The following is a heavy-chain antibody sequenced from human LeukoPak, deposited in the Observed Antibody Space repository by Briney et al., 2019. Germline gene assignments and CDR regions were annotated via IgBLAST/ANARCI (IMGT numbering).Heavy chain of an antibody. J-gene: IGHJ5*02. CDR3: AKSGSYKRSWFDP. CDR1: GYTFTSYD. D-gene: IGHD1-26*01. Sequence: ASVKVSCKASGYTFTSYDINWVRQATGPGLEWMGWMNPNSGNTGYAQKFQGRVTMTRNTSIRTAYMELSSLRSEDTAVYYCAKSGSYKRSWFDPWGQGNRVTVSS. V-gene: IGHV1-8*01. CDR2: MNPNSGNT.